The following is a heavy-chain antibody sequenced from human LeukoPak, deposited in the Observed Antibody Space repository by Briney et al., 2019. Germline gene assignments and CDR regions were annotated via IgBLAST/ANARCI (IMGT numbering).Heavy chain of an antibody. CDR1: GGPISSGSYY. Sequence: SETLSLTCTVSGGPISSGSYYWSWIRQPAGKGLEWIGRIYTSGSTNYNPSLKSRVTISVDTSKNQFSLKLSSVTAADTAVYYCAREYYDSSGHYSSWFDPWGQGTLVTVSS. CDR3: AREYYDSSGHYSSWFDP. CDR2: IYTSGST. D-gene: IGHD3-22*01. J-gene: IGHJ5*02. V-gene: IGHV4-61*02.